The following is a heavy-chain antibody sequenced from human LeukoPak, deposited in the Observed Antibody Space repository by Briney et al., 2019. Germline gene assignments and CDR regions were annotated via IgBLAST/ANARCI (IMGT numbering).Heavy chain of an antibody. CDR2: IIPIFGTA. CDR1: GGTFRSYA. Sequence: GASVKVSCKASGGTFRSYAISWVRQAPGQGLEWMGGIIPIFGTANYAQKFQGRVTITADESTSTAYMELSSLRSEDTAVYYCARINPYGSGSYYRGPFDYWGQGTLVTVSS. V-gene: IGHV1-69*13. D-gene: IGHD3-10*01. CDR3: ARINPYGSGSYYRGPFDY. J-gene: IGHJ4*02.